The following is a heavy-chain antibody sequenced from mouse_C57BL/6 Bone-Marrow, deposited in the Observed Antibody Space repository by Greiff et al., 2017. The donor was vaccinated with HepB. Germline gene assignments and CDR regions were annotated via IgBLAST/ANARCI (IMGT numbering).Heavy chain of an antibody. CDR1: GYAFSSSW. CDR3: ARSPIYYDQFAY. Sequence: QVQLQQSGPELVKPGASVKISCKASGYAFSSSWMNWVKQRPGKGLEWIGRIYPGDGDTNYNGKFKGKATLTADKSSSTAYMQLSSLTSEDSAVYFCARSPIYYDQFAYWGQGTLVTVSA. CDR2: IYPGDGDT. V-gene: IGHV1-82*01. D-gene: IGHD2-4*01. J-gene: IGHJ3*01.